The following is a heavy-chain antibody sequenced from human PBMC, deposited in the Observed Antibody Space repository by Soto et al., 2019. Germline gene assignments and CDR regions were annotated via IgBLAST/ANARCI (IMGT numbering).Heavy chain of an antibody. CDR3: ARDRYYYDSSGHSNWFDP. J-gene: IGHJ5*02. Sequence: SETLSLTCTVSGGSISSGVYYWGWIRHHPGKGLEWIGYIYYSGSTYYNPSLKSRVTISVDTSKNQFSLKLSSVTAADTAVYYCARDRYYYDSSGHSNWFDPWGQGTLVTVSS. V-gene: IGHV4-31*03. CDR1: GGSISSGVYY. CDR2: IYYSGST. D-gene: IGHD3-22*01.